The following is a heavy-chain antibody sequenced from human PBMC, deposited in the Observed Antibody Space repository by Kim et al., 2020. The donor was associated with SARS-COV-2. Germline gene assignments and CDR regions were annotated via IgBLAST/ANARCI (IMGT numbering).Heavy chain of an antibody. CDR2: INHSGST. CDR1: GGSFSGYY. CDR3: ARRVGLVVVVAATPRYSSYLDY. V-gene: IGHV4-34*01. D-gene: IGHD2-15*01. Sequence: SETLSLTCAVYGGSFSGYYWSWIRQPPGKGLEWIGEINHSGSTNYNPSLKSRVTISVDTSKNQFSLKLSSVTAADTAVYYCARRVGLVVVVAATPRYSSYLDYWGQGTLVTVSS. J-gene: IGHJ4*02.